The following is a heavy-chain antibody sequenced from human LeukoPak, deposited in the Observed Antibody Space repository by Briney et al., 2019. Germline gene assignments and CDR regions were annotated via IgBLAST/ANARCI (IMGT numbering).Heavy chain of an antibody. D-gene: IGHD1/OR15-1a*01. CDR2: IYSSGNT. V-gene: IGHV4-59*08. J-gene: IGHJ3*02. CDR1: GGSISSYY. CDR3: ARQPSGTAAFDI. Sequence: SGALSLTCAVSGGSISSYYWSWIRQPPGKGLEWIAFIYSSGNTNYNPSFKSRVTISVDTSKNQFSLKLTSVPAADTAIYYCARQPSGTAAFDIGGQGTMVIVSS.